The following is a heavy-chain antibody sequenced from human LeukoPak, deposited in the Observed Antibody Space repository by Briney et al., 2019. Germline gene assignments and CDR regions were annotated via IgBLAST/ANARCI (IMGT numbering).Heavy chain of an antibody. CDR1: GFSVSTNY. J-gene: IGHJ3*02. CDR2: ISSSSSTI. CDR3: ARGSNAFAI. Sequence: GGSLRLSCAASGFSVSTNYMTWVRQAPGKGLEWVSYISSSSSTIFYADSVTGRFTISRDNAKNSLYLQMNRLTVEDTATYYCARGSNAFAIWGQGTMVTVSS. V-gene: IGHV3-48*04.